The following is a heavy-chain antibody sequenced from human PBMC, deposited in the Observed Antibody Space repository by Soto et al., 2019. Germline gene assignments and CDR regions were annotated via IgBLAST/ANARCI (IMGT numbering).Heavy chain of an antibody. D-gene: IGHD3-3*01. V-gene: IGHV3-23*01. J-gene: IGHJ4*02. CDR3: AKSGLLRSGKFLEWLLTY. CDR1: GFTFSSYA. Sequence: GGSLRLSCAASGFTFSSYAMSWVRQAPGKGLEWVSAISGSGGSTYYADSVKGRFTISRDNSKNTLYLQMNSLRAEDTAVYYCAKSGLLRSGKFLEWLLTYWGQGTLVTVSS. CDR2: ISGSGGST.